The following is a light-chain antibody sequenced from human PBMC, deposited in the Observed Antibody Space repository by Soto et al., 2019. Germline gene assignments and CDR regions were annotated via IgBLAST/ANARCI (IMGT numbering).Light chain of an antibody. CDR1: QSVSSY. CDR3: QQYNSYS. V-gene: IGKV3-11*01. J-gene: IGKJ1*01. CDR2: DAS. Sequence: EIVLTQSPATLSLSPGERATLSCRASQSVSSYLAWYQQKPGQAPRLLIYDASNRATGIPARFSGSGSGTDFTLTISSLEPEDFATYYCQQYNSYSFGQGTKV.